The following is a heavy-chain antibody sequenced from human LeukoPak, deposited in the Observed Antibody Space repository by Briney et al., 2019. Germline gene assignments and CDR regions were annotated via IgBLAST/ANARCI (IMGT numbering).Heavy chain of an antibody. Sequence: SETLSLTCTVSGGSISSSSYYWGWIRQPPGKGLEWIGSIYYSGSTYYSPSLKSRVTISVDTSKNQFSLKLSSVTAADTAVYYCARDRMDSGTWGSMIVVVIKPSRGWLNWFDPWGQGTLVTVSS. CDR2: IYYSGST. CDR1: GGSISSSSYY. J-gene: IGHJ5*02. V-gene: IGHV4-39*07. D-gene: IGHD3-22*01. CDR3: ARDRMDSGTWGSMIVVVIKPSRGWLNWFDP.